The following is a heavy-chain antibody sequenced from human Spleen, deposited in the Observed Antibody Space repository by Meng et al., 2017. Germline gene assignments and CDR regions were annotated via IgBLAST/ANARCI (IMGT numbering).Heavy chain of an antibody. CDR1: GYNFPDYW. V-gene: IGHV1-2*06. CDR2: IDPKSGDT. J-gene: IGHJ6*02. D-gene: IGHD4-17*01. Sequence: ASVKVSCKPSGYNFPDYWLHWVRRAPGQGLEWMGRIDPKSGDTHYAQRFQGRVTMTGDTSISTAYMELSRLRSDDTAVYYCARTLPVTTWYGMDVWGQGTTVTVSS. CDR3: ARTLPVTTWYGMDV.